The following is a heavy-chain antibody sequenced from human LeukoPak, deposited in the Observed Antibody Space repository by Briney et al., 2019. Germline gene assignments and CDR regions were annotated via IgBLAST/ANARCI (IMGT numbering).Heavy chain of an antibody. J-gene: IGHJ4*02. D-gene: IGHD5-18*01. CDR2: INPNSGGT. CDR1: GGTFSSYA. CDR3: ARGQFLMGYIYGY. V-gene: IGHV1-2*02. Sequence: GASVKVSCKASGGTFSSYAISWVRQAPGQGLEWMGWINPNSGGTNYAQKFQGRVTMTRDTSISTAYMELSRLRSDDTAVYYCARGQFLMGYIYGYWGQGTLVTVSS.